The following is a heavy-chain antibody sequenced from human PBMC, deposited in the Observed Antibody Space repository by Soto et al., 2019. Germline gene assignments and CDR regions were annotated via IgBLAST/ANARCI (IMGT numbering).Heavy chain of an antibody. Sequence: QVQLVESGGGVVQPGRSLRLSCAASGFTFSSYGMHWVRQAPGKGLEWVAVISYDGSNKYYADSVKGRFTISRDNSKNTLYLQMNSLRADDTAVYYCAKDDTVDIVATATGPLDYWGQGTLVTVSS. CDR3: AKDDTVDIVATATGPLDY. CDR1: GFTFSSYG. D-gene: IGHD5-12*01. V-gene: IGHV3-30*18. J-gene: IGHJ4*02. CDR2: ISYDGSNK.